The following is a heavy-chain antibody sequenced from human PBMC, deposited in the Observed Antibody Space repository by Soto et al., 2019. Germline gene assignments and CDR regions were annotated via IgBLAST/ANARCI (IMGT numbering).Heavy chain of an antibody. CDR3: ASLVAAPDAFDI. Sequence: PGGSLRLSCAACGFTFSSYAMSWVRQAPGKGLEWVSAISGSGGSTYYADSVKGRFTISRDNSKNTLYLQMNSLRAEDTAVYYCASLVAAPDAFDIWGQGTMVTVSS. CDR2: ISGSGGST. CDR1: GFTFSSYA. V-gene: IGHV3-23*01. J-gene: IGHJ3*02. D-gene: IGHD2-15*01.